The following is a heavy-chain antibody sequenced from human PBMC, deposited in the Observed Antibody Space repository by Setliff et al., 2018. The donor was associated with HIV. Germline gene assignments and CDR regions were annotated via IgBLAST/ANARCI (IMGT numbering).Heavy chain of an antibody. CDR1: GGALSAYY. CDR3: AGRAYGPLEH. J-gene: IGHJ4*02. CDR2: INQSGST. V-gene: IGHV4-34*01. Sequence: SETLSLTCAVYGGALSAYYWSWIRQSPGKGLEWIGEINQSGSTNYNSSLRSRVTMSINLSKNQFSLKLTSVTAADTAVYYCAGRAYGPLEHWGQGNQVTVSS. D-gene: IGHD4-17*01.